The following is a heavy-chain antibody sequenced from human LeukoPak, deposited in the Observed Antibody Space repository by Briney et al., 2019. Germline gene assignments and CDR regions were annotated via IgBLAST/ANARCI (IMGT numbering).Heavy chain of an antibody. CDR3: ARDWVDSYGSSFFDY. V-gene: IGHV4-61*02. J-gene: IGHJ4*02. Sequence: PSETLSLTCTVSGGSISSGSYYWGWIRQPAGKGLEWIGRIYTSGSTNYNPSLKSRVTISVDTSKNQFSLKLSSVTAADTAVYYCARDWVDSYGSSFFDYWGQATLVTVSS. D-gene: IGHD5-18*01. CDR2: IYTSGST. CDR1: GGSISSGSYY.